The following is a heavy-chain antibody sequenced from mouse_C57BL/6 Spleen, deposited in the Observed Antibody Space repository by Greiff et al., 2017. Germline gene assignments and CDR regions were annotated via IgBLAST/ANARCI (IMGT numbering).Heavy chain of an antibody. V-gene: IGHV3-1*01. CDR2: ISYSGST. D-gene: IGHD2-2*01. Sequence: EVQRVESGPGMVKPSQSLSLTCTVTGYSITSGYDWHWIRHFPGNKLEWMGYISYSGSTNYNPSLKSRISITHDTSKNHFFLKLKSVTTEDTATYYCARGGGYDVLFFAYWGQGTLVTVSA. CDR1: GYSITSGYD. J-gene: IGHJ3*01. CDR3: ARGGGYDVLFFAY.